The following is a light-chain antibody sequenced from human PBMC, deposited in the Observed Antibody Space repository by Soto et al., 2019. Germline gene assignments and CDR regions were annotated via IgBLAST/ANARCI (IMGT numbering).Light chain of an antibody. CDR2: GVS. Sequence: EIVLTQSPGTLSLSPGERATLSCRASQSISSRYLAWYQQKPGQAPRLLMYGVSSRATGTPDRFCGSGSGTDFTLTISRLEPEDFAVYHCQQYDSSPTFGQGTKVDIK. V-gene: IGKV3-20*01. J-gene: IGKJ1*01. CDR1: QSISSRY. CDR3: QQYDSSPT.